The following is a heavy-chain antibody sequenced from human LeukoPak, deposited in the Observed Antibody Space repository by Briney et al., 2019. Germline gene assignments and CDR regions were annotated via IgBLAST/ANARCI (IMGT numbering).Heavy chain of an antibody. D-gene: IGHD2-8*01. CDR2: IKQDGSEA. Sequence: PGGSLRLSCAASGFTFSSYWMTWVRQAPGKGLEWGTNIKQDGSEAYYVDSVKGRFTVSRDNAKNSLYLQLNSLGAEDTAVYYCATRYCTIPACRASSYHCMDNWGKGTTVTVSS. V-gene: IGHV3-7*01. J-gene: IGHJ6*03. CDR3: ATRYCTIPACRASSYHCMDN. CDR1: GFTFSSYW.